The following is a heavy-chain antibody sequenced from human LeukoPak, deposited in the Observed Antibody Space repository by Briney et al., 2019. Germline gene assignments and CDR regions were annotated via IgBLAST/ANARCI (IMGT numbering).Heavy chain of an antibody. CDR2: IYYSGST. Sequence: SETLSLTCTVSGGSISGSSYYWGWIRQPPGEGLEWIGSIYYSGSTYYNPSLKSRVTISVDTSKNQFSLKLSSVTAADTAVYYCARTENYYSYMDVWGKGTTVTVSS. V-gene: IGHV4-39*01. J-gene: IGHJ6*03. CDR3: ARTENYYSYMDV. CDR1: GGSISGSSYY.